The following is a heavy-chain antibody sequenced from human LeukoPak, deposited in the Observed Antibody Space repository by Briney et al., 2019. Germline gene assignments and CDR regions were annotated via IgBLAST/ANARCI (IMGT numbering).Heavy chain of an antibody. V-gene: IGHV3-23*01. CDR3: VTGKVVTDFFDY. CDR1: GFTFSNYA. J-gene: IGHJ4*02. CDR2: ISDSGDNT. D-gene: IGHD2-21*02. Sequence: GGSLRLSCAASGFTFSNYAMSWVRQAPGKGLEWVSTISDSGDNTHYADSVKGRFTISRDNSKNTLYLQMNSLRAEDTAAYYCVTGKVVTDFFDYWGQGTLVTVSS.